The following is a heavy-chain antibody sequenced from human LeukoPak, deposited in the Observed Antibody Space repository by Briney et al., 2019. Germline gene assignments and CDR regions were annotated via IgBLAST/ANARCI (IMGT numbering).Heavy chain of an antibody. D-gene: IGHD3-22*01. J-gene: IGHJ3*02. Sequence: GGSLRLSCAASGFTFSSYAMSWVRQAPGKGLEWVSAISGSGGSTYYADSVKGRFTISRDNSKNTLYLQMNSLRAEDTAVYYCAKVERYYYDSSGPPDAFVIWGQGTMVTVSS. CDR2: ISGSGGST. V-gene: IGHV3-23*01. CDR3: AKVERYYYDSSGPPDAFVI. CDR1: GFTFSSYA.